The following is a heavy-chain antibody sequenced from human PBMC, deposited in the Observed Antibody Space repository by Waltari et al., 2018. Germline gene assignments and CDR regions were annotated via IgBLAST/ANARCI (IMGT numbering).Heavy chain of an antibody. V-gene: IGHV3-66*01. J-gene: IGHJ4*02. CDR3: ARVRLQLAAFDY. CDR1: GFTFSSYW. D-gene: IGHD6-6*01. Sequence: EVQLVESGGGLVQPGGSLRLSCAASGFTFSSYWMSWVRQAPGKGLEWVSVIYSGGSTYYADSVKGRFTISRDNSKNTLYLQMNSLRAEDTAVYYCARVRLQLAAFDYWGQGTLVTVSS. CDR2: IYSGGST.